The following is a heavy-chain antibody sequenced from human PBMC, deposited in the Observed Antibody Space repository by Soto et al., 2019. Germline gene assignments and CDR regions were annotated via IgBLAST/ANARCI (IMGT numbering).Heavy chain of an antibody. CDR1: WGTSVDISGR. Sequence: PSLTHCLRWPVAWGTSVDISGRWIKNSKPPGKGLEGIATLYYTGNSYYNPSLRSRVTISVDTSKNQVSLNLRSVTAADTAVYYCARHTIFGVIIGLIDYWGRGALVPVSS. D-gene: IGHD3-3*01. CDR2: LYYTGNS. CDR3: ARHTIFGVIIGLIDY. J-gene: IGHJ4*02. V-gene: IGHV4-39*01.